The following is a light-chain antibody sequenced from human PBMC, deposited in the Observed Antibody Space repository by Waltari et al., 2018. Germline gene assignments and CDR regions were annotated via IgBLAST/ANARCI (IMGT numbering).Light chain of an antibody. J-gene: IGKJ1*01. V-gene: IGKV1-5*03. CDR2: RTS. CDR3: QQYKTYSRT. CDR1: PSVDSW. Sequence: DIQMTQSTSSLSTFVGVRVHITGRASPSVDSWLAWYQQKPGKAPKLLIYRTSSLESGVPPRFSGSGFGTEFTLTISSLQPDDFATYYCQQYKTYSRTFGQGTKVEIK.